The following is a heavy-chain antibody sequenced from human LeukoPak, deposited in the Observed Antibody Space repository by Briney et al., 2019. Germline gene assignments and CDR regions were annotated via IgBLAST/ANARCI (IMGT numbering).Heavy chain of an antibody. CDR1: GGSISSGVYY. V-gene: IGHV3-21*01. J-gene: IGHJ4*02. CDR3: ARGSAYDY. CDR2: ISSSSSSYI. Sequence: ETLSLTCTVSGGSISSGVYYWSWVRQAPGKGLEWVSSISSSSSSYIYYADSVKGRFTISRDNAKNSLYLQMNSLRAEDTAVYYCARGSAYDYWGQGTLVTVSS.